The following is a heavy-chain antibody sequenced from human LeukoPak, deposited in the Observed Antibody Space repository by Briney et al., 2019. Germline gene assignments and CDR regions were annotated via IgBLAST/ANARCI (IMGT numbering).Heavy chain of an antibody. D-gene: IGHD5-18*01. Sequence: SETLSLTCDVSGVSINACCYYWTWIRQPPGKGLEWIGYKYYSGSTRYNSSLRSRLTISLDSSKNQFSLRLTSVTAADTAVYYCARGRSYGFDFDSWGPGTLVIVSS. CDR1: GVSINACCYY. J-gene: IGHJ4*02. V-gene: IGHV4-61*01. CDR2: KYYSGST. CDR3: ARGRSYGFDFDS.